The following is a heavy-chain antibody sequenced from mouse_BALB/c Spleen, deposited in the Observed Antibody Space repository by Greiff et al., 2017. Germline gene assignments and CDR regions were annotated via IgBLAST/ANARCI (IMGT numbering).Heavy chain of an antibody. CDR3: ARGGGSSSMDY. Sequence: VQGVESGPELVRPGVSVKISCKGSGYTFTDYAMHWVKQSHAKSLEWIGVISTYYGNTNYNQKFKGKATMTVDKSSSTAYMELARLTSEDSAIYYCARGGGSSSMDYWGQGTSVTVSS. J-gene: IGHJ4*01. CDR1: GYTFTDYA. D-gene: IGHD1-1*01. CDR2: ISTYYGNT. V-gene: IGHV1-67*01.